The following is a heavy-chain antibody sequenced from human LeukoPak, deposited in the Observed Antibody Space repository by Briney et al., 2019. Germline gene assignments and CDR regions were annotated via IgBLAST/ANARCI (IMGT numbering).Heavy chain of an antibody. J-gene: IGHJ4*02. D-gene: IGHD3-22*01. CDR2: ISAYNGNT. Sequence: ASVKVSCKASGYTFTSYGISWVRQAPGQGLEWMGWISAYNGNTDYAQKLQGRVTMTTDTSTSTAYMELRSLRSDDTAVYYCARNYYDSSGYYYFDYWGQGTLVTVSS. CDR3: ARNYYDSSGYYYFDY. V-gene: IGHV1-18*01. CDR1: GYTFTSYG.